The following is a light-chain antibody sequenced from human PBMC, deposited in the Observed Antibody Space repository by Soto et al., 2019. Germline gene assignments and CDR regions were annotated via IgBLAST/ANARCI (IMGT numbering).Light chain of an antibody. V-gene: IGKV3-20*01. J-gene: IGKJ2*01. CDR1: QSVSSSY. CDR2: GAS. CDR3: QQDCSSPPYT. Sequence: EIVLTQSPGTLSLSPGERATLSCRASQSVSSSYLAWYQQKPGQAPRLLIYGASSRATGIPDRFSGSGSGTDFTLTITRLEPEDFAVDYCQQDCSSPPYTFGQGTKLEIK.